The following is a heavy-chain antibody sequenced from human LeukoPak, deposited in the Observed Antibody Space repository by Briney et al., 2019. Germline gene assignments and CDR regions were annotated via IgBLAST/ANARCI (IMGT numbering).Heavy chain of an antibody. Sequence: PGGSLKLSCAASGFTFSGSAMHWVRQASGKGLEWVGRIRSKANSYATAYAASVKGRFTISRDDSKNTAYPQMNSLKTEDTAVYYCTRHPRVTYYYDSSGSPKDDYWGQGTLVTVSS. D-gene: IGHD3-22*01. CDR2: IRSKANSYAT. J-gene: IGHJ4*02. CDR1: GFTFSGSA. V-gene: IGHV3-73*01. CDR3: TRHPRVTYYYDSSGSPKDDY.